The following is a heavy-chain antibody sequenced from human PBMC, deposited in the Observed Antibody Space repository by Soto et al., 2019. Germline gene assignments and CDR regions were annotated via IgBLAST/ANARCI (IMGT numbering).Heavy chain of an antibody. CDR3: ARDRSNNDY. J-gene: IGHJ4*02. V-gene: IGHV1-18*01. CDR1: GYTFTSYA. Sequence: ASVKVSCKSSGYTFTSYAISRVRLAPGQGLEWMGWIDINKGKTDYAQKFQGRVTMTTDTSTSTAFMELRSLTSDDTAVYYCARDRSNNDYWGQGTLVTVSS. D-gene: IGHD1-20*01. CDR2: IDINKGKT.